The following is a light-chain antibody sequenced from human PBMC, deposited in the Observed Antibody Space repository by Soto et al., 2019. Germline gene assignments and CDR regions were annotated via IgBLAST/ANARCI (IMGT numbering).Light chain of an antibody. CDR2: AAS. Sequence: DIQMTQSPSSLSASVGARVTITCRASQVISNYLNWYLQKPGKAPKLLIYAASSLHSWFPSSFSASGSETDFTLPISRLQPEYFPTYSCKQSYSTTWPFGQGTKVDIK. V-gene: IGKV1-39*01. CDR3: KQSYSTTWP. J-gene: IGKJ1*01. CDR1: QVISNY.